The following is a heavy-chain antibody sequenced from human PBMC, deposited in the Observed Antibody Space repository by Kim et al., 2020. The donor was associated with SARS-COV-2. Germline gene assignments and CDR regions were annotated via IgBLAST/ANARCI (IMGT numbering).Heavy chain of an antibody. CDR2: ISSTGNTI. V-gene: IGHV3-11*04. J-gene: IGHJ4*02. CDR3: ARDCDEVPWAFDH. D-gene: IGHD2-21*01. CDR1: GFTFNDYF. Sequence: GGSLRLSCAVSGFTFNDYFMAWIRQAPGKGLEWISYISSTGNTIYYADSVKGRFTISRDNARNSLFLHMSSLRAEDTAVYYCARDCDEVPWAFDHWGQGALVTVS.